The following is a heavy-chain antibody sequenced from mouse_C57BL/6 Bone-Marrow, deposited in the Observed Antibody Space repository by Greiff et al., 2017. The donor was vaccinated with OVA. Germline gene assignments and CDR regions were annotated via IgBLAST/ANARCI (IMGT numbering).Heavy chain of an antibody. CDR2: IWSGGST. Sequence: QVQLQQSGPGLVQPSQSLSITCTVSGFSLTSYGVHWVRQSPGKGLEWLGVIWSGGSTDYNAAFISRLSISKDTSKSQVFFTMNSLQADYTAIYYCAREITTVVDWYFDVWGTGTTVTVSS. J-gene: IGHJ1*03. V-gene: IGHV2-2*01. CDR1: GFSLTSYG. D-gene: IGHD1-1*01. CDR3: AREITTVVDWYFDV.